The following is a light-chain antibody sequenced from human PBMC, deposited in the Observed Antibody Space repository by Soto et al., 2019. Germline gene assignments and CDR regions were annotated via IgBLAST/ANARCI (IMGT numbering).Light chain of an antibody. CDR3: QQYNNWPIYT. V-gene: IGKV3-15*01. CDR1: QSVSSN. Sequence: EIVMTQSPATLSVSPGERATLSCRASQSVSSNLAWFQQKPGQAPSLLIYDASTRATGIPARFSGSGSGTEFTLTISSLQSEDFAAYYCQQYNNWPIYTFGQGTQLEIK. CDR2: DAS. J-gene: IGKJ2*01.